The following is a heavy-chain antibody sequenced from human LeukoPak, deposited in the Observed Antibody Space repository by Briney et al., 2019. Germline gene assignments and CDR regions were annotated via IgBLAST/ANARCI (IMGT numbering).Heavy chain of an antibody. V-gene: IGHV3-74*01. J-gene: IGHJ4*02. CDR2: INSDGSST. D-gene: IGHD5-12*01. CDR1: GFTFSSYW. Sequence: PGGSLRLSCAASGFTFSSYWMHWVRQAPGKGLVWVSRINSDGSSTSYADSVKGRFTISRDNAKNTLYLQMKSLRAEDTAVYYCARDPYSGYDLQAFDYWGQGTLVTVSS. CDR3: ARDPYSGYDLQAFDY.